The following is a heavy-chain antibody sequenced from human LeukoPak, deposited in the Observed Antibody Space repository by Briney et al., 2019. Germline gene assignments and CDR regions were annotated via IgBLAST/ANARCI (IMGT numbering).Heavy chain of an antibody. V-gene: IGHV3-21*01. Sequence: GGSLRLSCAASGFTFSSYSMNWDRQAPGKGLEWVSSISSSSSYIYYADSVKGRFTISRDNAKNSLYLQMNSLRAEDTAVYYCARDRVAVAGTRYFDYWGQGTLVTVSS. CDR1: GFTFSSYS. D-gene: IGHD6-19*01. CDR3: ARDRVAVAGTRYFDY. CDR2: ISSSSSYI. J-gene: IGHJ4*02.